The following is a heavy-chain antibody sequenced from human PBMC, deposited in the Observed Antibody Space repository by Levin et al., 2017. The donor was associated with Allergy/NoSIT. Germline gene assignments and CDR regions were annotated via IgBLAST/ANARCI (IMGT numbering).Heavy chain of an antibody. V-gene: IGHV3-73*01. Sequence: GESLKISCAASGFTFSGSAMHWVRQASGKGLEWVGRIRSKANSYATAYAASVKGRFTISRDDSKNTAYLQMNSLKTEDTAVYYCTRPPTPGYDSSGYYTEYYYYGMDVWGQGTTVTVSS. CDR2: IRSKANSYAT. J-gene: IGHJ6*02. D-gene: IGHD3-22*01. CDR3: TRPPTPGYDSSGYYTEYYYYGMDV. CDR1: GFTFSGSA.